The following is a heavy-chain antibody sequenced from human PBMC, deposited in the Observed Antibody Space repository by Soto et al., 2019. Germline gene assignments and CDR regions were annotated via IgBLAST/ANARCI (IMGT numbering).Heavy chain of an antibody. D-gene: IGHD6-19*01. Sequence: SPTLSLPCAISGDSVSSNTAAWNWIRSSPSRGLEWLGRTYYRSNWRHDYAVSVRSRITVNPDTSKNHFSLQLNSVTPDDTAVYYCARGVAGSGFDLWGQGTLGTVSS. CDR3: ARGVAGSGFDL. CDR2: TYYRSNWRH. J-gene: IGHJ4*02. V-gene: IGHV6-1*01. CDR1: GDSVSSNTAA.